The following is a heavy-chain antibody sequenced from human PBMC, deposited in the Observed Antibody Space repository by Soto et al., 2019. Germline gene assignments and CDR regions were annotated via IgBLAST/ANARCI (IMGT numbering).Heavy chain of an antibody. Sequence: ASVKVSCKVSGYTLTESSMHWVRQAPGKGLEWMGGFDPEDGETIYAQKFQGRVTMTEDTSTDTAYMELSSLRSEDTAVYYCATSSRALAAAGMEYPYYYYGMDVWGQGTTVTVSS. V-gene: IGHV1-24*01. CDR1: GYTLTESS. CDR3: ATSSRALAAAGMEYPYYYYGMDV. CDR2: FDPEDGET. D-gene: IGHD6-13*01. J-gene: IGHJ6*02.